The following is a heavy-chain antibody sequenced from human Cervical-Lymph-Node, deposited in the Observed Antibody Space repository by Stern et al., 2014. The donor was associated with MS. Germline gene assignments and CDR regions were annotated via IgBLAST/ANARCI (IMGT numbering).Heavy chain of an antibody. J-gene: IGHJ4*02. CDR2: INAGNGNT. D-gene: IGHD5-12*01. Sequence: QVQLVQSGAEVKKPGASVKVSCKASGYTFTNYAIHWVRQAPGQRLEWMGWINAGNGNTKYSQKFQARVTLTRETSASTAYMELSSLRSEDTAVYYCARVSGPFDYWGQGTLVTVSS. CDR3: ARVSGPFDY. V-gene: IGHV1-3*01. CDR1: GYTFTNYA.